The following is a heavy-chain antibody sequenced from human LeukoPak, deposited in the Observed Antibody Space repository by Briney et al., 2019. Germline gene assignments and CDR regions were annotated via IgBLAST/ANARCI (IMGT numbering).Heavy chain of an antibody. J-gene: IGHJ4*02. D-gene: IGHD5-24*01. V-gene: IGHV3-74*01. CDR2: INSDGSST. CDR1: GFTVSRNY. Sequence: GGSLRLSCAASGFTVSRNYMNWVRQAPGKGLVWVSRINSDGSSTSYADSVKGRFTISRDNAKNTLYLQMNSLRAEDTAVYYCARDLGNEEMGDYWGQGTLVTVSS. CDR3: ARDLGNEEMGDY.